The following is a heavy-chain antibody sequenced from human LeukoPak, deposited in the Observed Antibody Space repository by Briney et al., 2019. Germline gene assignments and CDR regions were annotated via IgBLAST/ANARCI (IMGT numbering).Heavy chain of an antibody. CDR3: ARDFRRSSSFDP. D-gene: IGHD6-6*01. Sequence: PGWSLRLSCAASGFTFSRYSMNWVRQAPGKGLEWVSSISDDGKYIYYADSVKGRFSISRDNAKNSLYLQMNSLRAEDTAVYYCARDFRRSSSFDPWGQGTLVTVSS. V-gene: IGHV3-21*01. CDR1: GFTFSRYS. J-gene: IGHJ5*02. CDR2: ISDDGKYI.